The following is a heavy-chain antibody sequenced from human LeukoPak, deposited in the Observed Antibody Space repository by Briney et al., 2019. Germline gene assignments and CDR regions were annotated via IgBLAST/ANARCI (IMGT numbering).Heavy chain of an antibody. D-gene: IGHD6-13*01. Sequence: SETLSLTCTVSGGSISSSSYYWGWIRQPPGKGLEWIGSISYSGSTYYNPSLKSRITISVDTSKNQFSLKLSSVTAADTAVYYCARDVTAAFDYWGQGTLVTVSS. J-gene: IGHJ4*02. V-gene: IGHV4-39*07. CDR2: ISYSGST. CDR3: ARDVTAAFDY. CDR1: GGSISSSSYY.